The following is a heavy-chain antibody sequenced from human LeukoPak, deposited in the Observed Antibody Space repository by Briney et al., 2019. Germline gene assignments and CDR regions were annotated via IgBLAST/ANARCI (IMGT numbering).Heavy chain of an antibody. CDR2: IWHDGSSE. J-gene: IGHJ4*02. D-gene: IGHD3-22*01. CDR1: GFIFSNYG. Sequence: GGSLRLSCAAPGFIFSNYGMHWVRQAPGKGLEWVAVIWHDGSSEFYADSVRGRFSISRDDSKNTVYLQMNILRAEDTALYYCAKDDRGGWSGHFDNWGQGTLVTVSS. V-gene: IGHV3-33*06. CDR3: AKDDRGGWSGHFDN.